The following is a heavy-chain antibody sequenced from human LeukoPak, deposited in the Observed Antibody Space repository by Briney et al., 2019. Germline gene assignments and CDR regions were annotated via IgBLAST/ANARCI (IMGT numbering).Heavy chain of an antibody. Sequence: SETLSLTCSVSGGSISSHYWTWVRQPPGQALEFIGYIYYGGRTQYNPSLKSRVTMTMDTSKNQFSLRLNSVSAADTAVYYCAREVTVAGTFYFYMDVWGKGTTVTVPS. CDR2: IYYGGRT. CDR1: GGSISSHY. CDR3: AREVTVAGTFYFYMDV. J-gene: IGHJ6*03. V-gene: IGHV4-59*11. D-gene: IGHD6-19*01.